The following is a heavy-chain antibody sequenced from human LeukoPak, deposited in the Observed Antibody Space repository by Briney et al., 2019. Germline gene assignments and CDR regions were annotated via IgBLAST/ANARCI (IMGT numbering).Heavy chain of an antibody. J-gene: IGHJ4*02. Sequence: SETLSLTCAVYGGSFSGYYWTWIRQPPGKGLEWIGEINHSGRTNYNPSLKSRITISIDTSKNQFSLNLSSVTATDTAVYYCARGIQERWYAAFDYWGQGTLVTVSS. CDR1: GGSFSGYY. CDR2: INHSGRT. D-gene: IGHD2-15*01. V-gene: IGHV4-34*01. CDR3: ARGIQERWYAAFDY.